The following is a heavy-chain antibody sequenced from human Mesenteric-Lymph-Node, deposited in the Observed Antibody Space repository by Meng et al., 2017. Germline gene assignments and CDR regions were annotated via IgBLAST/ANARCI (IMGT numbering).Heavy chain of an antibody. V-gene: IGHV4-39*07. D-gene: IGHD5-18*01. CDR1: TGSISSNYH. J-gene: IGHJ4*02. CDR3: AGGVGYSYVFDY. CDR2: IYSSGST. Sequence: SETLSLTCTVSTGSISSNYHWGWIRQPPGKGLEWIGNIYSSGSTYYNPSLNSRVTMSVDTSKNQFSLKLSSVTAADTAVYYCAGGVGYSYVFDYWGQGTLVTVSS.